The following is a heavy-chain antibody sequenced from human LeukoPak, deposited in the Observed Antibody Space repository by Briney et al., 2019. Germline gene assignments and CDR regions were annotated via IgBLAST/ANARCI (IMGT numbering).Heavy chain of an antibody. CDR1: GGSFSGNYY. Sequence: PSETLSLTCAVYGGSFSGNYYWNWIRQPPGKGLEWIAEINHGGSTNHNPSLKNRVTISVDKSKNQFSLKLNSVTAADTAVYYCARSFDYYSSGYYPYYFDYWGQGTLVTVCS. D-gene: IGHD3-22*01. V-gene: IGHV4-34*01. CDR3: ARSFDYYSSGYYPYYFDY. J-gene: IGHJ4*02. CDR2: INHGGST.